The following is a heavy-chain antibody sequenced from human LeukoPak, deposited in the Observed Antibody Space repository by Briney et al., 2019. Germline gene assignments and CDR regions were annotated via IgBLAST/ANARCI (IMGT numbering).Heavy chain of an antibody. J-gene: IGHJ4*02. CDR3: VKTLKYYGSGRGLFDS. Sequence: GGSLRLSCSASGFTFSSSAMYWVRQAPGKGLEYVSAFSSDGSSTFYADSVKGGFTISRDNSKNMLYLQMSSLRADDTAVYYCVKTLKYYGSGRGLFDSWGQGTLVTVSS. D-gene: IGHD3-10*01. CDR2: FSSDGSST. CDR1: GFTFSSSA. V-gene: IGHV3-64D*06.